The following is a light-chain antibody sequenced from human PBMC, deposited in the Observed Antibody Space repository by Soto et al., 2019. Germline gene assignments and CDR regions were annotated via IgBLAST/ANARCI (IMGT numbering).Light chain of an antibody. CDR2: GAT. V-gene: IGKV3-15*01. CDR1: QYVSGN. J-gene: IGKJ1*01. Sequence: EIELTQSPGTLSLSPGERATLFCRASQYVSGNYLAWYQQILGQAPRLLIHGATTRATGIPGRFSGSGSGTEFTLTISSLQSEDIAVYYCQQYNYWPPRTFGQGTKVDIK. CDR3: QQYNYWPPRT.